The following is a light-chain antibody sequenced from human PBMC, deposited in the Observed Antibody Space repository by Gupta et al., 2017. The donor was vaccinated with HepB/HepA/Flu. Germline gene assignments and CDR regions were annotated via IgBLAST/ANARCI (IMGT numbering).Light chain of an antibody. CDR1: SSNIGNDN. V-gene: IGLV1-47*02. J-gene: IGLJ1*01. Sequence: QPVLTQPPSASGTPGQRVTISCSGSSSNIGNDNAYWYQQLPGTAPNLLIYNDNQRPSGVPDRFSGSKSDTTASLAISGLRSEDEADYYCVGWDDSLSGYVFGAGTKVTVL. CDR2: NDN. CDR3: VGWDDSLSGYV.